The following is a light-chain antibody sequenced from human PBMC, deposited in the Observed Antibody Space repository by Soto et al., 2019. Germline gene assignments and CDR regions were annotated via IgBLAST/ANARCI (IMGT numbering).Light chain of an antibody. Sequence: QSALTQPASVSGSPGQSITISCTGTSSDVGGYDFVSWYQQHPGKAPKFIIYEVHNRPSGVSNRFSGSNSGNTASLTISGLQAEDEADYYCSSYTSSSTLLFGGGTKLTVL. CDR3: SSYTSSSTLL. CDR2: EVH. V-gene: IGLV2-14*01. CDR1: SSDVGGYDF. J-gene: IGLJ2*01.